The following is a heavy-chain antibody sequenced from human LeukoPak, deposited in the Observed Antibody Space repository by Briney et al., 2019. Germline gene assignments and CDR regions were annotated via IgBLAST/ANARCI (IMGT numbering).Heavy chain of an antibody. J-gene: IGHJ4*02. D-gene: IGHD2-2*01. CDR2: INSDGSST. V-gene: IGHV3-74*01. CDR3: AKDLGSSPPGAF. CDR1: GFTFSSYW. Sequence: GGSLRLSCAASGFTFSSYWMHWVRQAPGKGLVWVSRINSDGSSTSYADSVKGRFTISRDNAKNTLYLQMNSLRAEDTALYYCAKDLGSSPPGAFWGQGTLVTVSS.